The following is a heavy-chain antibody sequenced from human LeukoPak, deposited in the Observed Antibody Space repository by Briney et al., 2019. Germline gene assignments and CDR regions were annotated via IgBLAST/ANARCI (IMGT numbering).Heavy chain of an antibody. CDR2: ISNSGST. J-gene: IGHJ4*02. CDR3: ARGRWLVNY. D-gene: IGHD6-19*01. Sequence: SETLSLTCTVSGGSISNFWTWIRQPPGKGLEWIGYISNSGSTNYNPSVKSRVTISADTSKNQFSLKLRSVTAADTAVYYCARGRWLVNYWGQGTLVTVSS. CDR1: GGSISNF. V-gene: IGHV4-59*01.